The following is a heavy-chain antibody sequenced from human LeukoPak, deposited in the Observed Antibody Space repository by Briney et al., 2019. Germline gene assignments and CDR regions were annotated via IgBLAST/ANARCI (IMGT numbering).Heavy chain of an antibody. D-gene: IGHD3-16*02. V-gene: IGHV1-69*04. CDR1: GGTFSSYT. CDR3: ARDHRIMITFGGVIAFDY. J-gene: IGHJ4*02. Sequence: SVKVSCKASGGTFSSYTISWVRQAPGQGLEWMGRIIPILGIANYAQKFQGRVTITADKSTSTAYMELSSLRSEDTAVYYCARDHRIMITFGGVIAFDYWGQGTLVTVSS. CDR2: IIPILGIA.